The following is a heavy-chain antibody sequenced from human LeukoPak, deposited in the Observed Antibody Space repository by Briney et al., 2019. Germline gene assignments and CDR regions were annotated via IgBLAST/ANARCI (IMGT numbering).Heavy chain of an antibody. Sequence: SETLSLTCAVYGGSFSGYYWSWIRQPPGKGLEWIGSIYYSGSTYYNPSLKSRVTISVDTSKNQFSLKLSSVTAADTAVYYCARDARWFDPWGQGTLVTVSS. CDR1: GGSFSGYY. V-gene: IGHV4-34*01. CDR3: ARDARWFDP. CDR2: IYYSGST. J-gene: IGHJ5*02. D-gene: IGHD2-2*01.